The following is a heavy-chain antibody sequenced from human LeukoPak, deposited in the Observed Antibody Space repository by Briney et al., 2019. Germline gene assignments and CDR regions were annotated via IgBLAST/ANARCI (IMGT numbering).Heavy chain of an antibody. D-gene: IGHD6-13*01. CDR2: ISAYNGNT. CDR1: GGTFSSYA. V-gene: IGHV1-18*01. CDR3: ARTIAAAPRHLDY. Sequence: ASVRVSCKASGGTFSSYAISWVRQAPGQGLEWMGWISAYNGNTNYAQKLQGRVTMTTDTSTSTAYMELRSLRSDDTAVYYCARTIAAAPRHLDYWGQGTLVTVSS. J-gene: IGHJ4*02.